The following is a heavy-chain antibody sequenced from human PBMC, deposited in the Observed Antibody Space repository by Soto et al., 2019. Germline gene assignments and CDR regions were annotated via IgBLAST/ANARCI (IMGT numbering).Heavy chain of an antibody. CDR3: ARNYGDNYYYHGMDV. CDR1: GYTFTSYG. Sequence: QVQLVQSGAEVKKPGASVKVSCKASGYTFTSYGISWVRQAPGEGLEWMGWISTYNGNTNYAQKLQGRATMTTDTSTSTAYMELRSLRSDDTAVYYCARNYGDNYYYHGMDVWGQGTTVTVSS. D-gene: IGHD4-17*01. J-gene: IGHJ6*02. CDR2: ISTYNGNT. V-gene: IGHV1-18*01.